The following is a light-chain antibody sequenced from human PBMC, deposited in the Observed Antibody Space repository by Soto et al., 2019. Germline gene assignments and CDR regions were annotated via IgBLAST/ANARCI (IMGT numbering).Light chain of an antibody. CDR3: QQYTSYSWT. J-gene: IGKJ1*01. Sequence: DIQITQSPTSLSASVGDRVTITCRASQSISSYLNWYQQKPGKAPQILIYDASTLKSGVPSRFSASGSGTEFTLIISSLQPDDFATYYCQQYTSYSWTFGQGTKVDIK. V-gene: IGKV1-5*01. CDR1: QSISSY. CDR2: DAS.